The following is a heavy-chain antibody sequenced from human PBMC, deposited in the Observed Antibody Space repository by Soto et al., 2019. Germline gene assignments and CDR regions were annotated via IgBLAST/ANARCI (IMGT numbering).Heavy chain of an antibody. V-gene: IGHV3-9*01. J-gene: IGHJ6*04. CDR3: AKAPTYYYGSGSYLMDV. D-gene: IGHD3-10*01. Sequence: GGSLRLSCAASGFTCDDYAMHWVRQAPGKGLEWVSGISWNSGSIGYADSVKGRFTISRDNAKNSLYLQMNSLRAEDTALYYCAKAPTYYYGSGSYLMDVWGKGTTVTVSS. CDR1: GFTCDDYA. CDR2: ISWNSGSI.